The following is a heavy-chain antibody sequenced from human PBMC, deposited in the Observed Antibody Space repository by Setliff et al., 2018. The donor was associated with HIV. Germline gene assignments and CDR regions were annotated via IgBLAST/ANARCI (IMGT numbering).Heavy chain of an antibody. J-gene: IGHJ4*02. CDR2: IYSSGST. Sequence: SETLSLTCTVSIDSISSYYWSWIRQPPGKGLEWIGYIYSSGSTNYNPSLKSRVTISVDTSQNQFSLKLSSVTAADTAVYYCARGDGCYLDWWGQGTLVTVSS. V-gene: IGHV4-59*01. CDR1: IDSISSYY. CDR3: ARGDGCYLDW.